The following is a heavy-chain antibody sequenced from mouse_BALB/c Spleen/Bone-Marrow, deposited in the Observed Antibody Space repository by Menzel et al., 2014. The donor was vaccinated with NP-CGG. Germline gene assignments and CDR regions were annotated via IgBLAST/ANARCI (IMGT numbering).Heavy chain of an antibody. D-gene: IGHD2-10*02. V-gene: IGHV7-1*02. J-gene: IGHJ3*01. CDR3: ARDVGYGNYFVY. CDR1: GFTFSDFY. Sequence: DVKLVESGGGLVQPGDSLILSCATSGFTFSDFYMEWVRQPPGKRLEWIAASRNKAKYYTTEYSASVKGRFIVSRDTSQSVLYLQMNALRAEDTAIYYCARDVGYGNYFVYWGRGTLVTVSA. CDR2: SRNKAKYYTT.